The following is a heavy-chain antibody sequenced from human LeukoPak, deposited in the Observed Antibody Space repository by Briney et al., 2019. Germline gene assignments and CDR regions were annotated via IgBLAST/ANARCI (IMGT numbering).Heavy chain of an antibody. D-gene: IGHD3-3*01. CDR2: ISWNSGSI. J-gene: IGHJ4*02. CDR1: GFSFDDYV. Sequence: GGSLRLSCAASGFSFDDYVMHWVRQAPGKGLEWVSGISWNSGSIGYADSVKGRFTISRDNSKNTLYLQMNSLRAEDTAVYYCAKDMAIFGVVNSVHYWGQGTLVTVSS. CDR3: AKDMAIFGVVNSVHY. V-gene: IGHV3-9*01.